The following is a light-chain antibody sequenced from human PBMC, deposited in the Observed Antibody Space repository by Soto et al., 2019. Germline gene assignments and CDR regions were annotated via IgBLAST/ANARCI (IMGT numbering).Light chain of an antibody. CDR2: DAS. J-gene: IGKJ2*01. CDR3: EQYSTFYT. V-gene: IGKV1-5*01. Sequence: DIQMTQSPSTLFASVGDRVTITCRARQSISRWLAWYQQKPGKAPKLLIYDASNLENGVPSRFSGSGSGTECTLTISRLQPGDLATYDGEQYSTFYTCGQGTK. CDR1: QSISRW.